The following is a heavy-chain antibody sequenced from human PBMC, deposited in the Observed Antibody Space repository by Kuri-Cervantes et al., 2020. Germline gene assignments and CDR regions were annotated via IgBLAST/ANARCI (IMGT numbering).Heavy chain of an antibody. D-gene: IGHD6-25*01. CDR1: GGSFSGYY. V-gene: IGHV4-34*01. Sequence: ESLKISCAVYGGSFSGYYWSWIRQPPGKGLEWIGEINHSGSTNYNPSLKSRVTISVDTSKNQFSLKLSSVTAADTAVYYCARGLVRLRPLRYFDYWGQGTLVTVSS. CDR2: INHSGST. J-gene: IGHJ4*02. CDR3: ARGLVRLRPLRYFDY.